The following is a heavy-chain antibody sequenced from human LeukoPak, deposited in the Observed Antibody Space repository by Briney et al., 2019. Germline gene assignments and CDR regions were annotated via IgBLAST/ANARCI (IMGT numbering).Heavy chain of an antibody. J-gene: IGHJ4*02. CDR1: GFTFSDYD. Sequence: PGGSLRLSCAASGFTFSDYDMSWVRQAPGKGLEWVSSMTTTSSYIYYADSVKGRFTISRDNAKNSLYLQMNSLRAEDTALYYCARLIGYAIAAAATVYWGQGALVTVSS. V-gene: IGHV3-21*01. CDR2: MTTTSSYI. CDR3: ARLIGYAIAAAATVY. D-gene: IGHD6-13*01.